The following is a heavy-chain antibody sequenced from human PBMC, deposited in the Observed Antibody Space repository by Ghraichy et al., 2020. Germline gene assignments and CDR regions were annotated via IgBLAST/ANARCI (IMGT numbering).Heavy chain of an antibody. D-gene: IGHD1-26*01. J-gene: IGHJ4*02. V-gene: IGHV1-46*01. CDR2: INPCDGTT. CDR3: ARGGSYYSFDY. CDR1: GYTFTSYY. Sequence: ASVKVSCKASGYTFTSYYIIWVRQAPGQGLEWMGIINPCDGTTSYAQKFQGRVTMTRDTSTSTVYMELSSLRSDDPAVYYCARGGSYYSFDYWCQGTLVTVSS.